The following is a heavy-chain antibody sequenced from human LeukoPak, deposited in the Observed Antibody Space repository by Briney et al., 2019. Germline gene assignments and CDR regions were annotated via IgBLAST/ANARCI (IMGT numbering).Heavy chain of an antibody. J-gene: IGHJ4*02. CDR1: GFTFSSYS. CDR2: ISSSSSYI. D-gene: IGHD6-19*01. Sequence: GSLRLSCAASGFTFSSYSMNWVRQAPGKGLEWVSSISSSSSYIYYADSVKGRFTIPRDNAKNSLYLQMNSLRAEDTAVYYCARSSSGQGGRFFDYWGQGTLVTVSS. V-gene: IGHV3-21*01. CDR3: ARSSSGQGGRFFDY.